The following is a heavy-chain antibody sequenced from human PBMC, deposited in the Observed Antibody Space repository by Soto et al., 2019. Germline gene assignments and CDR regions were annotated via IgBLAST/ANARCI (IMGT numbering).Heavy chain of an antibody. J-gene: IGHJ3*01. CDR2: ISYSGST. D-gene: IGHD3-9*01. Sequence: SETLSLTCTVSGGSISGYYWSWIRQPPEKGLEYIGYISYSGSTNYNPSLKSRVTTSLDTSKNQFSLKLSSVTAADTAIFYCASLNFDILTGYYAFDLWGQGTMVTVSS. CDR3: ASLNFDILTGYYAFDL. V-gene: IGHV4-59*08. CDR1: GGSISGYY.